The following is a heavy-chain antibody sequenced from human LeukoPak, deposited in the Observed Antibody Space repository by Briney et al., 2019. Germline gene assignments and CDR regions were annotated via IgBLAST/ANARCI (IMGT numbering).Heavy chain of an antibody. V-gene: IGHV3-53*01. Sequence: GGSLRLSCAASGFIVSGDFMSWVRQAPGKGLEWVSVIYSDGSTYYADSVKGRFTISRDNSKNTLYLQMNSLRAEDTAVYYCAVAYCGGDCYWDDAFDIWGQGTMVTVSS. J-gene: IGHJ3*02. CDR2: IYSDGST. CDR3: AVAYCGGDCYWDDAFDI. CDR1: GFIVSGDF. D-gene: IGHD2-21*02.